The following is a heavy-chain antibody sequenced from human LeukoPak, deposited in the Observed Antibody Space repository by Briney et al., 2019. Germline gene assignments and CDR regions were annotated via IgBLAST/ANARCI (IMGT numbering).Heavy chain of an antibody. CDR1: GYTFTSYA. J-gene: IGHJ4*02. D-gene: IGHD5/OR15-5a*01. CDR3: AREPYVGVSGPPGGDY. Sequence: ASVKVSCKASGYTFTSYAMNWVRQAPGQGLERMGWINTNTGNPTYAQGFTGRFVFSLDTSVSTAYLQISSLKAEDTAVYFCAREPYVGVSGPPGGDYWGQGTLVTVSS. CDR2: INTNTGNP. V-gene: IGHV7-4-1*02.